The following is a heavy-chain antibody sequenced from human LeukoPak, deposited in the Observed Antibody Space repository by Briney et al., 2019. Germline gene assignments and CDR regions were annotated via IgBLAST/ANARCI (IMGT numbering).Heavy chain of an antibody. V-gene: IGHV3-74*01. D-gene: IGHD3-10*01. CDR2: INPDGSGT. CDR3: ARDSGSGSYSGY. J-gene: IGHJ4*02. CDR1: GFTFSSYW. Sequence: PGGSLRLSCAVSGFTFSSYWMHWVRQGPGKGLVWVSRINPDGSGTSHADSVKGRFTISRDNAKNTLYLQMNSLRAEDTAVYYCARDSGSGSYSGYWGLGTLVTVSS.